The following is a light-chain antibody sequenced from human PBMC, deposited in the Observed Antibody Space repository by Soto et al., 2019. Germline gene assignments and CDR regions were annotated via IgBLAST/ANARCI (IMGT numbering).Light chain of an antibody. CDR2: DAS. J-gene: IGKJ4*01. CDR3: QQYNSYPLN. Sequence: DIQMTQSPSTLSASVGDRVTITCRASQSISNWLAWYQQNPGKAPKLLIYDASRLESGVPARFSGSESGTEFTLTISSLQPDEFATYYCQQYNSYPLNFGGGNKVEIK. V-gene: IGKV1-5*01. CDR1: QSISNW.